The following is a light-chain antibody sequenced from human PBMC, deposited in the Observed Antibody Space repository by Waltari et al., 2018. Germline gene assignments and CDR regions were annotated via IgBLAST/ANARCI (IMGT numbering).Light chain of an antibody. J-gene: IGLJ3*02. V-gene: IGLV1-36*01. CDR2: YDD. CDR1: SPNIGHNS. Sequence: QSVLTQPPSVSGAPPQRVTISCSGSSPNIGHNSINRYQQLPGNPPKLLIYYDDLLSSGVSDRFSGSKSGTSASLAIAGLQSEDEAHYYCAAWDASLSSWLFGGGTKLTVL. CDR3: AAWDASLSSWL.